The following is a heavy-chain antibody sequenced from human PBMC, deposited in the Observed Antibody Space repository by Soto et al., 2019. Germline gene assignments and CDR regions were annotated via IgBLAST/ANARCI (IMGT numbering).Heavy chain of an antibody. CDR2: IKSKTDGGTT. CDR1: GFTFSNAW. V-gene: IGHV3-15*01. J-gene: IGHJ4*02. Sequence: GGSLRLSCAASGFTFSNAWMSWVRQAPGKGLEWVGRIKSKTDGGTTDYAAPVKGRFTISRDDSKNTLYLQMNSLKTEDTAVYYCTTDRAVYSGSYFSAYYFHYWGQGTLVTVS. D-gene: IGHD1-26*01. CDR3: TTDRAVYSGSYFSAYYFHY.